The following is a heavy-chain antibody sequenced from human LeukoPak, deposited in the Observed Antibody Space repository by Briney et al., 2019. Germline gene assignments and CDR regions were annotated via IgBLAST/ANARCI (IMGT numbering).Heavy chain of an antibody. CDR3: ARDQRYCSSSSCPWEPFDY. CDR2: IKQDGSEK. Sequence: GGSLRLSCAASGFTFSSDWMSWVRQAPGKGLEWVANIKQDGSEKYYVDSEKGRFTISRDNAKNSLYLQMNSMRAEDTAVYYCARDQRYCSSSSCPWEPFDYWGQGTLVTVSS. CDR1: GFTFSSDW. D-gene: IGHD2-2*01. J-gene: IGHJ4*02. V-gene: IGHV3-7*05.